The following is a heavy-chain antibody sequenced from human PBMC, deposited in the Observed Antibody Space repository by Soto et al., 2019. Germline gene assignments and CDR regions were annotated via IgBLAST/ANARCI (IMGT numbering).Heavy chain of an antibody. CDR2: IIPILGIA. V-gene: IGHV1-69*02. CDR3: ARGGYCSSSSCPAYYMDV. CDR1: GGTFSSYT. J-gene: IGHJ6*03. D-gene: IGHD2-2*01. Sequence: SVKVSCKASGGTFSSYTISWVRQAPGQGLEWMGRIIPILGIANYAQKFQGRVTITADKSTSTAYMELSSLRSEDTAVYYCARGGYCSSSSCPAYYMDVWGKGTTVTVSS.